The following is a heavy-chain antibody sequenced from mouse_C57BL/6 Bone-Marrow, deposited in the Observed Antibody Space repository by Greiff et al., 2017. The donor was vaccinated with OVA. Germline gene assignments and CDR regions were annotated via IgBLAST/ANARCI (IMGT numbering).Heavy chain of an antibody. J-gene: IGHJ2*01. Sequence: QVQLQQSGPELVKPGASVKISCKASGYSFTSYYIHWVKQRPGQGLEWIGWIYPGSGNTKYNEKFKGKATLTADTSSSTAYMQLSSLTSEDAAVYDCARGGGNYPYYFDYWGQGTTLTVAS. CDR2: IYPGSGNT. V-gene: IGHV1-66*01. D-gene: IGHD2-1*01. CDR1: GYSFTSYY. CDR3: ARGGGNYPYYFDY.